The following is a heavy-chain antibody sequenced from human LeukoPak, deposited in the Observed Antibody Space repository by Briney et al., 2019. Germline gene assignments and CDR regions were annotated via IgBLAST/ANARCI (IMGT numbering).Heavy chain of an antibody. CDR3: ARVRKEWLGKGNWFDP. Sequence: SETLSLTCTVSGGSISSYYWSWIRQPPGKGLEWIGYIYYSGSTNYNPSLKSRVTISVDTSKNQFSLKLSSVTAADTAVYYCARVRKEWLGKGNWFDPWGQGTLVTVSS. J-gene: IGHJ5*02. CDR1: GGSISSYY. CDR2: IYYSGST. D-gene: IGHD6-19*01. V-gene: IGHV4-59*01.